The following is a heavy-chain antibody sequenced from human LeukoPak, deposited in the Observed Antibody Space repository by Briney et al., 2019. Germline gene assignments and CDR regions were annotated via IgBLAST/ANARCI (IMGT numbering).Heavy chain of an antibody. CDR3: ARGKRGYSYGSPFSFDY. D-gene: IGHD5-18*01. CDR2: INHSGST. CDR1: GGSFSGYY. V-gene: IGHV4-34*01. Sequence: SETLSLTCAVYGGSFSGYYWSWIRQPPGKGLEWIGEINHSGSTNYNPSLKSRVTISVDTSKNQFSLKLSSVTAADTAVYYCARGKRGYSYGSPFSFDYWGQGTLVTVSS. J-gene: IGHJ4*02.